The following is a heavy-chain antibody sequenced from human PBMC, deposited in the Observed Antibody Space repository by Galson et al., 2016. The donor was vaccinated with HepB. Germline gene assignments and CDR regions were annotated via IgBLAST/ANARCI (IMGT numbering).Heavy chain of an antibody. V-gene: IGHV3-66*01. CDR2: INSGGST. D-gene: IGHD6-13*01. CDR1: GFIVSSYH. CDR3: ARDRQYSSSWPRRTYYYSMDV. J-gene: IGHJ6*02. Sequence: SLRLSCAASGFIVSSYHINWVRQAPGKGLEWVSLINSGGSTYYADSVKGRFTSSRDNSKNTVYLQMNSLRVEDTAVYYCARDRQYSSSWPRRTYYYSMDVWGQGTTVTVSS.